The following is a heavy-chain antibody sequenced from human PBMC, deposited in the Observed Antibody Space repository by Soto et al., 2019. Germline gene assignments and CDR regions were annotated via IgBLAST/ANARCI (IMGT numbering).Heavy chain of an antibody. CDR1: GDSVSSNSAV. CDR2: TYYRSKWYN. J-gene: IGHJ5*02. D-gene: IGHD3-10*01. Sequence: SQTLSPTCAISGDSVSSNSAVWNWIRQSPSRGLEWLGRTYYRSKWYNDYAVSVKSRITINPDTSKNQFSLQLNSMTPEDTAVDYCARGFRGFDPWRQGNLVTVSS. CDR3: ARGFRGFDP. V-gene: IGHV6-1*01.